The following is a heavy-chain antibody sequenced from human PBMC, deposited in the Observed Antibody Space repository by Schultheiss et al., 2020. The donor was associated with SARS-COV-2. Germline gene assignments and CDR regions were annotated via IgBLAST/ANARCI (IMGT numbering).Heavy chain of an antibody. V-gene: IGHV5-51*01. CDR2: IYPGDSDT. D-gene: IGHD1-26*01. J-gene: IGHJ4*02. Sequence: GGSLRLSCEGSGYSFDRYWIGWVRQMPGKGLEWMGVIYPGDSDTRYSPSFQGQVTISADKSINTAYLQWSSLKASDTAMYYCARGGYLEWELLRVWGQGTLVTVSS. CDR3: ARGGYLEWELLRV. CDR1: GYSFDRYW.